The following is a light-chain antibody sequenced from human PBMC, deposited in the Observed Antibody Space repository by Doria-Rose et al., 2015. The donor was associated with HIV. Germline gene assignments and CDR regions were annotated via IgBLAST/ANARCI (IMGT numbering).Light chain of an antibody. Sequence: EIVLTQSPATLSLSPGERATLPCRASQSVSSNLAWYQQKPGQAPRLLIYDASNRATGIPARFNGSGSGTDFTLTISSLEPEDFAVYFCQQRSNWPPIFTFGPGTKVDI. V-gene: IGKV3-11*01. CDR1: QSVSSN. CDR2: DAS. J-gene: IGKJ3*01. CDR3: QQRSNWPPIFT.